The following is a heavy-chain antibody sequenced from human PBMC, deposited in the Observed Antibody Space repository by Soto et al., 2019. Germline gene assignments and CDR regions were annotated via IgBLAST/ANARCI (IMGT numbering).Heavy chain of an antibody. V-gene: IGHV5-51*01. D-gene: IGHD5-12*01. CDR3: ARQFYGGYDRGVWFDP. J-gene: IGHJ5*02. Sequence: SLKISFKGSGYRFTSSWIAGVRQRRCKGLEWMGIIYPGDSDTRYSPSFQGQVTISADKSTTTAYQQWSSLKASDTAIYYCARQFYGGYDRGVWFDPWGQGTLVTVSS. CDR1: GYRFTSSW. CDR2: IYPGDSDT.